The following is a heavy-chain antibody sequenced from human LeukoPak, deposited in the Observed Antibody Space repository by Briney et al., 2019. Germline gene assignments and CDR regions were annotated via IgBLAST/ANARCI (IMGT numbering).Heavy chain of an antibody. Sequence: SETLSLTCTVSGYSISSGYYWGWIRQPPGKGLEWIGYIYYSGSTNYNPSLKSRVTISVDTSKNQFSLKLSSVTAADTAVYYCARDLFVPWQQLGGHYYYMDVWGKGTTVTVSS. V-gene: IGHV4-61*01. CDR2: IYYSGST. CDR1: GYSISSGYY. J-gene: IGHJ6*03. D-gene: IGHD6-13*01. CDR3: ARDLFVPWQQLGGHYYYMDV.